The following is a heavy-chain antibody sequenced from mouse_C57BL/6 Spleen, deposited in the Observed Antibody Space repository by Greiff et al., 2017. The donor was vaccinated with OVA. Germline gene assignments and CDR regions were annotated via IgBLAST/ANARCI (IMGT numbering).Heavy chain of an antibody. D-gene: IGHD1-1*01. CDR3: ARMRYYGSRAWFAY. J-gene: IGHJ3*01. V-gene: IGHV8-8*01. CDR1: GFSLSTFGMG. Sequence: QVTLKVSGPGILQPSQTLSLTCSFSGFSLSTFGMGVGWIRQPSGKGLKWLAHICWDDDKYYNPALKSRLTISKDTSKNQVFLKIANVDTADTATYYCARMRYYGSRAWFAYWGQGTLVTVSA. CDR2: ICWDDDK.